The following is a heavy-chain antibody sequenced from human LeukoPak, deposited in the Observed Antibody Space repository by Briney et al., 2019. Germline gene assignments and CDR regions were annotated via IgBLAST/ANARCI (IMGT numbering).Heavy chain of an antibody. CDR1: GYSFTSYC. Sequence: GESLKIFCKGSGYSFTSYCIGWVRQMPGEGLQWMRIIYRGDSDTRYSPSFEGQVTISADKSISTAYLQWSSLKASDTAMYYCARKWCYDRSGYPDYWGQGTLVTVSS. D-gene: IGHD3-22*01. CDR2: IYRGDSDT. V-gene: IGHV5-51*01. CDR3: ARKWCYDRSGYPDY. J-gene: IGHJ4*02.